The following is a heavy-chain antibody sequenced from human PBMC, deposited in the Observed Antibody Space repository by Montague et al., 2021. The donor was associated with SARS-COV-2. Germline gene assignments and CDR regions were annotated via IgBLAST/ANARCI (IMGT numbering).Heavy chain of an antibody. CDR2: ISSDGSGT. Sequence: SLRLSCEASGFTFSSYWMHWVRQAPGKGLVWVSRISSDGSGTTYADSVKGRFTISRDNAKNTLYLQMNSLRAEDTAVYYCARDTDSGSYWDAFDIWGQGTMVTGSS. D-gene: IGHD1-26*01. CDR1: GFTFSSYW. CDR3: ARDTDSGSYWDAFDI. V-gene: IGHV3-74*01. J-gene: IGHJ3*02.